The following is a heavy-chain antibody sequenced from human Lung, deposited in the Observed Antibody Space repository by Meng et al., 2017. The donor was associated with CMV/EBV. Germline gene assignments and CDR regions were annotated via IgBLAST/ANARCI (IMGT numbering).Heavy chain of an antibody. J-gene: IGHJ1*01. CDR1: GDSITNHNW. CDR3: LRRSGGSV. CDR2: IPHRGSS. Sequence: QVQLREAAPAVGKPSETLSLTCAVSGDSITNHNWWAWVRQPPGKGLEWIGEIPHRGSSAYNPSLKSRVSMSIDKSKNQFSLKLTSVTAADTAVYHCLRRSGGSVWGQGTLVTVSS. V-gene: IGHV4-4*02. D-gene: IGHD3-10*01.